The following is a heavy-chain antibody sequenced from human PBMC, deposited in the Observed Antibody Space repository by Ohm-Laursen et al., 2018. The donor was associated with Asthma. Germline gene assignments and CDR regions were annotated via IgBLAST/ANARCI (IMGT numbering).Heavy chain of an antibody. CDR2: ISYDGSNK. J-gene: IGHJ4*02. Sequence: SLRLSCAATGFTFSSYGMHWVRQAPGKGLEWVAVISYDGSNKYYADSVKGRFTISRDNAKNSLYLQMNSLRAEDTAVYYCARGPNSGYDGWGQGTLVTVSS. D-gene: IGHD5-12*01. CDR1: GFTFSSYG. V-gene: IGHV3-30*03. CDR3: ARGPNSGYDG.